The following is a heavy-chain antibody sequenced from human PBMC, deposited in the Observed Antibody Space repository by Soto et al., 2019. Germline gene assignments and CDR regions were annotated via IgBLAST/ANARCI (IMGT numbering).Heavy chain of an antibody. D-gene: IGHD3-10*01. Sequence: SVKVSCKASGGTFSSYTISWVRQAPGQGLEWMGRIIPILGIANYAQKFQGRVTITADKSTSTAYMELSSLRSEDTAVYYCARALTDYYGSGSDYYYYGMDVWGQGTTVTVSS. CDR2: IIPILGIA. J-gene: IGHJ6*02. CDR3: ARALTDYYGSGSDYYYYGMDV. CDR1: GGTFSSYT. V-gene: IGHV1-69*02.